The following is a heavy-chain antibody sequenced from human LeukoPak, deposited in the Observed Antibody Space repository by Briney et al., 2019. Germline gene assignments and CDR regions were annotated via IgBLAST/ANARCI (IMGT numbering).Heavy chain of an antibody. J-gene: IGHJ3*02. V-gene: IGHV3-23*01. D-gene: IGHD3-3*01. CDR3: AKDRPVITIFGVVIPDDAFDI. CDR2: ISGSGGST. CDR1: GFTFSSYA. Sequence: PGGSLRLSCAASGFTFSSYAMSWVRQAPGKGLEWVSAISGSGGSTYYADSVKGRFTISRDNSKNTLYLQMNSLRAEDTAVYYCAKDRPVITIFGVVIPDDAFDIWGQGTMVTVSS.